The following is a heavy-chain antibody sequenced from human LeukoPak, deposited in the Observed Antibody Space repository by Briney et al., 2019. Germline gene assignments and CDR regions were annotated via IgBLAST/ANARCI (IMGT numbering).Heavy chain of an antibody. CDR1: GFTFSSFW. CDR3: ASGKTTSDF. D-gene: IGHD4-11*01. V-gene: IGHV3-7*01. J-gene: IGHJ4*02. CDR2: IDQDGSDK. Sequence: GGSLRLSCAASGFTFSSFWMSWVRQAPGKGLGWVANIDQDGSDKYYLDSVKGRFTISRDNAKNSLYLQMNSLRAEDTAVYYCASGKTTSDFWGQGALVTVSS.